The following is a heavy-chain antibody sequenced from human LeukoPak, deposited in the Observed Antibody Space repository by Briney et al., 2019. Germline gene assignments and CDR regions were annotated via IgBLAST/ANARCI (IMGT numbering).Heavy chain of an antibody. J-gene: IGHJ4*02. CDR3: ARGSGSSWYFYFDF. CDR1: SFTFDDNG. V-gene: IGHV3-20*04. D-gene: IGHD6-13*01. Sequence: GGSLSLSCAAYSFTFDDNGMSWVRPAPGKGREWVSGIKWDGGRTGYADSVKGRFTIARDNAKNSGYLQMNSLGAEDTALYYCARGSGSSWYFYFDFWGQGTLDTVSS. CDR2: IKWDGGRT.